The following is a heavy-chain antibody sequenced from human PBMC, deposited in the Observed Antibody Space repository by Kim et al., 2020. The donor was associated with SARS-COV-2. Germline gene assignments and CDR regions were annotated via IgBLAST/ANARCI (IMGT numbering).Heavy chain of an antibody. CDR2: IYYSGST. CDR3: ARGITGTNPTGWFDP. CDR1: GGSISSSSYY. V-gene: IGHV4-39*07. D-gene: IGHD1-20*01. Sequence: SETLSLTCTVSGGSISSSSYYWGWIRQPPGKGLEWIGSIYYSGSTYYNPSLKSRVTISVDTSKNQFSLKLSSVTAADTAVYYCARGITGTNPTGWFDPWGQGTLVTVSS. J-gene: IGHJ5*02.